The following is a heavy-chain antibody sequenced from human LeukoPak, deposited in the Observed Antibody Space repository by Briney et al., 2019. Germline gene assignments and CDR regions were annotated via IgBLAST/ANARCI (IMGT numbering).Heavy chain of an antibody. CDR2: MNPNSGNT. J-gene: IGHJ6*02. CDR3: ARGLHCSGGSCYYYYGMDV. CDR1: GYTFTSYD. D-gene: IGHD2-15*01. Sequence: GASVKVSCKASGYTFTSYDINWVRQATGQGLEWMGWMNPNSGNTGYAQKFQGRVTMTRNTSISTAYMELSSLRSEDTAVYYCARGLHCSGGSCYYYYGMDVRGQGTTVTVSS. V-gene: IGHV1-8*01.